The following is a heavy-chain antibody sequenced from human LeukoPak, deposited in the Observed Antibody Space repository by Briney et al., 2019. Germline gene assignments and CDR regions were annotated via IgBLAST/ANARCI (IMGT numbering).Heavy chain of an antibody. CDR2: IYYSGST. J-gene: IGHJ4*02. Sequence: SETLSLTCTVSGGSISSYYWSWIRQPPGKGLEWIGYIYYSGSTNYNPSLKSRVTISVDTSKNQFSLKLSSVTAADTAVYYCARRRTLYYYDSSGYYYDYWGQGTLVTVSS. CDR1: GGSISSYY. D-gene: IGHD3-22*01. V-gene: IGHV4-59*08. CDR3: ARRRTLYYYDSSGYYYDY.